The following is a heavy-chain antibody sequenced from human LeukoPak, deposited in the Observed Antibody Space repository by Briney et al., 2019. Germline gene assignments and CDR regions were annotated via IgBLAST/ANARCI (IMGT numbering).Heavy chain of an antibody. V-gene: IGHV3-74*01. CDR3: ARAEADSSAWFDY. Sequence: GGSLRLSCAASGFTFSSYSMNWVRQAPGKGLVWVSRINGDGSSTAYADSVKGRFTISRDNAKNTLYLQMNSLTAEDTAVYYCARAEADSSAWFDYWGQGTLVTVSS. J-gene: IGHJ4*02. CDR2: INGDGSST. CDR1: GFTFSSYS. D-gene: IGHD3-22*01.